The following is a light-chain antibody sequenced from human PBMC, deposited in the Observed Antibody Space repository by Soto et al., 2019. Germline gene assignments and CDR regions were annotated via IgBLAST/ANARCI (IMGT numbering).Light chain of an antibody. V-gene: IGKV4-1*01. J-gene: IGKJ2*01. CDR1: QSVLYSSNNKNY. Sequence: DIVMTQSPDSLAVSLGERATINCKSSQSVLYSSNNKNYLAWYQQRPGQPPKLLIYWASTRESGVPDRFSGSGSGKDLTLTITSLQAEDVAVYYSQQYERTPPTFGQGTKLEIK. CDR3: QQYERTPPT. CDR2: WAS.